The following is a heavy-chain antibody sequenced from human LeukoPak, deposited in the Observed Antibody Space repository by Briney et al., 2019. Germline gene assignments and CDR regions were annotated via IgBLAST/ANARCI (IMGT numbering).Heavy chain of an antibody. CDR2: INPNSGGT. CDR3: ARVVYYYDSSGYYYDHFDY. V-gene: IGHV1-2*06. D-gene: IGHD3-22*01. Sequence: ASVKVSCKASGYTFTGCYMHWVRQAPGQGLEWMGRINPNSGGTNYAQKFQGRVTMTRDTSISTAYMELSRLRSDDTAVYYCARVVYYYDSSGYYYDHFDYWGQGTLVTVSS. CDR1: GYTFTGCY. J-gene: IGHJ4*02.